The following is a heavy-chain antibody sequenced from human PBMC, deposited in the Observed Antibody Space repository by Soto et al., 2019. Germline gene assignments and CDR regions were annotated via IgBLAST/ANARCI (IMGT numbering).Heavy chain of an antibody. CDR2: VESKTDAGTT. D-gene: IGHD7-27*01. CDR3: AKDRPPNWGYYFEN. CDR1: GFTFSNAW. Sequence: EVQLVESGGGLVKPGGSLRLSCAASGFTFSNAWMTWVRQAPGKGLEWVGRVESKTDAGTTDYAAPVKGRFIITRDDSKNTLYLQMNSLRAEDTAVYYCAKDRPPNWGYYFENWGQGTLVTVSS. J-gene: IGHJ4*02. V-gene: IGHV3-15*04.